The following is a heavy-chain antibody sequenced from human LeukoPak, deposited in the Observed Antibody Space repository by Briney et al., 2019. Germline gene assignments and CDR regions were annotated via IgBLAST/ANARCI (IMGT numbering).Heavy chain of an antibody. V-gene: IGHV1-69*10. CDR2: IIPILGIA. Sequence: SVKVSCKASGCTFSSYAIRWVRQAPGQGLEWMGWIIPILGIANYAQKFQGRVTITGDTSMSTAYMELSSLRSEDTAVYYCAVVASSSWNAKEGLDIGNQGRMVTV. J-gene: IGHJ3*02. CDR3: AVVASSSWNAKEGLDI. D-gene: IGHD6-13*01. CDR1: GCTFSSYA.